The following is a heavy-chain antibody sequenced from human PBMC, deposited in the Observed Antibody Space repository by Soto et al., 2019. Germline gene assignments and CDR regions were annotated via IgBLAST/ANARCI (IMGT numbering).Heavy chain of an antibody. CDR1: GGSISSGDYY. Sequence: SETLSLTCTVSGGSISSGDYYWSWIRQPPGKGLEWIGYIYYSGSTYYNPSLKSRVTISVDTSKNQFSLKLSSVTAADTAVYYCARDRPMAAGGIGYYYYGMDVWGQGTTVTVPS. V-gene: IGHV4-30-4*01. D-gene: IGHD6-13*01. CDR3: ARDRPMAAGGIGYYYYGMDV. J-gene: IGHJ6*02. CDR2: IYYSGST.